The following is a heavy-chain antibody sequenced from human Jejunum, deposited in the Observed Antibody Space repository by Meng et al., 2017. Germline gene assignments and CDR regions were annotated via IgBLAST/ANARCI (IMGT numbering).Heavy chain of an antibody. CDR3: AKDWGRYCRGISCYRSYFDY. J-gene: IGHJ4*02. Sequence: GESLKISCAASGFSFCDYGMHWVRQAPGKGLEWLTFIQFDGNKKYYVDSVKGRFTISRDNSKNTVSLQMNSLRAEDTAVYYCAKDWGRYCRGISCYRSYFDYWGQGTLVTVSS. D-gene: IGHD2-2*01. CDR2: IQFDGNKK. V-gene: IGHV3-30*02. CDR1: GFSFCDYG.